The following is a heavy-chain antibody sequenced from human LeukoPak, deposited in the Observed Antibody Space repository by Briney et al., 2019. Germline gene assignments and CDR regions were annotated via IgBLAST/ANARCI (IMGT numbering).Heavy chain of an antibody. CDR2: INAGNGNT. CDR1: GYTFTSYA. J-gene: IGHJ4*02. Sequence: ASVKVSCKASGYTFTSYAMHWVRQAPGQRLEWMGWINAGNGNTEYSQKFQGRVTITRDTSASTAYMELSSLRSEDTAVYYCARVRIGSGTIFGEFDYWGQGTLVTVSS. D-gene: IGHD3-10*01. V-gene: IGHV1-3*01. CDR3: ARVRIGSGTIFGEFDY.